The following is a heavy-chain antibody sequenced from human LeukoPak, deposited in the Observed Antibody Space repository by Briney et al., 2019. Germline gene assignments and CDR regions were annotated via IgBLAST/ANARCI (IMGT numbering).Heavy chain of an antibody. J-gene: IGHJ3*02. CDR3: AREPAGRYCSSTSCQGGAFDI. CDR2: IIPILGIA. Sequence: SVKVSCKASGGTFSSYAISWVRQAPGQGLEWMGRIIPILGIANYAQKFQGRVTITADKSTSTAYMELSSLRSEDTAVYYCAREPAGRYCSSTSCQGGAFDIWGQGTMVTVSS. V-gene: IGHV1-69*04. CDR1: GGTFSSYA. D-gene: IGHD2-2*01.